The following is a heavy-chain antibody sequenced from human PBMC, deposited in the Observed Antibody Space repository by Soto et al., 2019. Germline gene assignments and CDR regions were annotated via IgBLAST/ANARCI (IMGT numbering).Heavy chain of an antibody. CDR1: GDSVSSNSVA. V-gene: IGHV6-1*01. Sequence: SQTLSLTCAISGDSVSSNSVAWNWIRQSPSRGLEWLGRTYYRSKWYNDFAPSVKSRITINPDTSKNQFSLHLSSVTPEDTAVYYCARVKHPAYFDYWGQGTPVTVSS. CDR2: TYYRSKWYN. J-gene: IGHJ4*02. CDR3: ARVKHPAYFDY.